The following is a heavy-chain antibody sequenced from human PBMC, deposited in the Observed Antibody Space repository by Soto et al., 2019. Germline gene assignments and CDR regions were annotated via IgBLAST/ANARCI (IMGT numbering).Heavy chain of an antibody. CDR2: INPSGGST. Sequence: ASVKVSCKASGYTFTIYYMHWVRQAPGQGLEWMGIINPSGGSTSYAQKFQGRVTMTRDTSTSTVYMELSSLRSEDTAVYYCARDRIVGANRYGMDVWGQGTTVTVSS. D-gene: IGHD1-26*01. V-gene: IGHV1-46*01. CDR3: ARDRIVGANRYGMDV. J-gene: IGHJ6*02. CDR1: GYTFTIYY.